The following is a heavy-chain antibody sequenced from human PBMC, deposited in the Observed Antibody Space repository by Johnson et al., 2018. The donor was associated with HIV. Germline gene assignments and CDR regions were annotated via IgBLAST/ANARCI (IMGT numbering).Heavy chain of an antibody. V-gene: IGHV3-30-3*01. J-gene: IGHJ3*02. CDR2: ISYDGSNK. Sequence: VQLVESGGGLVKPGGSLRLSCAASGFTFSSYAMHWVRQAPGKGLEWVAVISYDGSNKYYADSVKGRFTISRDNSKNTLYLQMNTLRVEDTAVYYCARGRWAPPPDAFDIWGQGTMVTVSS. CDR1: GFTFSSYA. D-gene: IGHD4-23*01. CDR3: ARGRWAPPPDAFDI.